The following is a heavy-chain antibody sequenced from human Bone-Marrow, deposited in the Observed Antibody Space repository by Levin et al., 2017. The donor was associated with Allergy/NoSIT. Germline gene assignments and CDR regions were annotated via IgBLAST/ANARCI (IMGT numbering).Heavy chain of an antibody. CDR2: ITWDSGHI. CDR3: TKDSSSIWYARSAFYI. Sequence: SLKISCTASGFPFDDFTVHWVRQAPGKGLEWVSGITWDSGHIAYADSVKGRFTVSRDNAKSSLYLQMNSLTHDNTVLYYCTKDSSSIWYARSAFYIWCQGTMVTVSS. D-gene: IGHD6-13*01. J-gene: IGHJ3*02. V-gene: IGHV3-9*01. CDR1: GFPFDDFT.